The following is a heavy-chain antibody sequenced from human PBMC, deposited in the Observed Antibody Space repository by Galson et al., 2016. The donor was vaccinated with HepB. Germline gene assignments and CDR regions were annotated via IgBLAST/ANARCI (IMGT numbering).Heavy chain of an antibody. CDR1: RGTFSRYG. J-gene: IGHJ6*02. Sequence: SVKVSCKASRGTFSRYGFSWVRQASGQGFEWMGGIIPIIGTPNYAQKFQGRVSTTADESTSTAYMELRSLRSEDTAVYYCARGGATNNWNDGTYSYTMDFWGQGTTVTVSS. V-gene: IGHV1-69*13. CDR2: IIPIIGTP. CDR3: ARGGATNNWNDGTYSYTMDF. D-gene: IGHD1-1*01.